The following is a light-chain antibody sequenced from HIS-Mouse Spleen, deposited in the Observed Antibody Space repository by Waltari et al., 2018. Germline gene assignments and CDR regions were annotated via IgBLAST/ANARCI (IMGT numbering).Light chain of an antibody. CDR1: ALPKKY. Sequence: SYELTQPPSVSVSPGQTARITCSGDALPKKYAYCYQQKSGQAPVLVSYEDSKRPPGIPERFSGSSSGTMATLTISGAQVEDEADYYCYSTDSSGNHRVFGGGTKLTVL. J-gene: IGLJ2*01. V-gene: IGLV3-10*01. CDR3: YSTDSSGNHRV. CDR2: EDS.